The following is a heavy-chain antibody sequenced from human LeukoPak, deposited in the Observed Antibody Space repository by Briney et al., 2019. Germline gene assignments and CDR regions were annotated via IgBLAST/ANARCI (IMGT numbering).Heavy chain of an antibody. CDR3: ATDPGEWEPI. D-gene: IGHD1-26*01. Sequence: PGGSLRLSCATSGLTFTNAWMSWFRQAPGKGLEWVGRIKSKTDGGTSDYAAPVQGRFTISRDDSKNTLYLQMNSLKIEDTAAYYCATDPGEWEPIWGQGTMVTVSS. V-gene: IGHV3-15*01. CDR1: GLTFTNAW. J-gene: IGHJ3*02. CDR2: IKSKTDGGTS.